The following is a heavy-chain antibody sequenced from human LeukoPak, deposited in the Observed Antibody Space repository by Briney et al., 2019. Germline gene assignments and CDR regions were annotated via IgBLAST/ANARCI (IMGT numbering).Heavy chain of an antibody. Sequence: SEALSLTCTVSGGSISGYYWSWIRQPPGKGLEWIGYIYYSGSTNYNPSLKSRVTISVDTSKNQFSLKLSSVTAADTAVYYCARRGSSSWEIDYWGQGTLVTVSS. CDR2: IYYSGST. V-gene: IGHV4-59*08. CDR1: GGSISGYY. D-gene: IGHD6-13*01. CDR3: ARRGSSSWEIDY. J-gene: IGHJ4*02.